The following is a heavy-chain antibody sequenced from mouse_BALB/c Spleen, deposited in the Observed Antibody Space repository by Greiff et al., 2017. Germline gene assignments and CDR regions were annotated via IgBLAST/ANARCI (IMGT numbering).Heavy chain of an antibody. Sequence: EVQLVESGGGLVKPGGSLKLSCAASGFTFSSYAMSWVRQTPEKRLEWVASISSGGSTYYPDSVKGRFTISRDNARNILYLQMSSLRSEDTAMYYCARGDYYGFDYWGQGTTLTVSS. J-gene: IGHJ2*01. CDR1: GFTFSSYA. CDR2: ISSGGST. CDR3: ARGDYYGFDY. V-gene: IGHV5-6-5*01. D-gene: IGHD1-1*01.